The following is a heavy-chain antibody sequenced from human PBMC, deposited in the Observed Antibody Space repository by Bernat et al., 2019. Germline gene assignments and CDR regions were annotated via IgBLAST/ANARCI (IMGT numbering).Heavy chain of an antibody. CDR3: ARTSRRGYYDRSGYYYFDY. CDR1: GGSISSSNW. D-gene: IGHD3-22*01. V-gene: IGHV4-4*02. J-gene: IGHJ4*02. CDR2: IYHSGST. Sequence: QVQLQESGPGLVKPSGTLSLTCAVSGGSISSSNWWSWVRQPPGKGLEWIGEIYHSGSTNYNPSLKSRVTISVDKSKNQFSLKLSSVTAADTAVYYCARTSRRGYYDRSGYYYFDYWGQGTLVTVSA.